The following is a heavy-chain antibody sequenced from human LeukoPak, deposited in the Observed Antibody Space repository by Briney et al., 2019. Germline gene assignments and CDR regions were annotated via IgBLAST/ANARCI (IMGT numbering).Heavy chain of an antibody. CDR2: IYYTGST. J-gene: IGHJ2*01. D-gene: IGHD3-9*01. Sequence: SETLSLTCTVSGGSISSGGYYWTWIRQHPGKGLEWIGYIYYTGSTYYNPSLESRVTISVATSKNQFSLKLSSVTAADTAVYYCARSLGYDILTGYNRGWFFDLWGRSTLVTVSS. CDR3: ARSLGYDILTGYNRGWFFDL. CDR1: GGSISSGGYY. V-gene: IGHV4-31*03.